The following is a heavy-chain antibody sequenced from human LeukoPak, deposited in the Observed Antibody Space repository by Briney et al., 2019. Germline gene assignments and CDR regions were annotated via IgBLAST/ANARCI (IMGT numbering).Heavy chain of an antibody. V-gene: IGHV1-46*01. CDR2: INPTGGST. CDR3: ARGDVDTAMVTMWFDY. D-gene: IGHD5-18*01. J-gene: IGHJ4*02. CDR1: GYTFPSYF. Sequence: GASVKVSCKASGYTFPSYFMHWVRQAPGQGLEWMGIINPTGGSTTYAQKFQGRVTMTRDTSTSTVYMELSSLRSDDTAVYYCARGDVDTAMVTMWFDYWGQGTLVTVSS.